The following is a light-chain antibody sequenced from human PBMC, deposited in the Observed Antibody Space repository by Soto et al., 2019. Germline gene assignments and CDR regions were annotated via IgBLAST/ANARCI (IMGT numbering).Light chain of an antibody. CDR2: DVS. J-gene: IGLJ2*01. CDR1: SSDIGGSNY. CDR3: SSYSSSSTLVL. V-gene: IGLV2-14*03. Sequence: QSALTQPASVSGSPGQTVIISCTGTSSDIGGSNYVSWYQQHPGRAPKLILFDVSTRPSKIPYRFSGSKSDNTASLTISGLQVDDEDDYYCSSYSSSSTLVLFGGGTKVTVL.